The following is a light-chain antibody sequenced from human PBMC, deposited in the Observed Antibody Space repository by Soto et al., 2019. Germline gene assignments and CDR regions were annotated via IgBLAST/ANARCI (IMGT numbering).Light chain of an antibody. J-gene: IGKJ2*01. V-gene: IGKV3-20*01. Sequence: EIVLTQSPGTLSLSPGERATLSCRASQSVSSSYLAWYQQKPGQAPRLLIYGASSRATGIPDRFSGSGSGTDFTRTISRLEPEDFAVYYCQQYATFGQGTKLEIK. CDR3: QQYAT. CDR2: GAS. CDR1: QSVSSSY.